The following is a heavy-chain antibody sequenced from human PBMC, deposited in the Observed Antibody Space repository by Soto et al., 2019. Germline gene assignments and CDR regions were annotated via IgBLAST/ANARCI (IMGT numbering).Heavy chain of an antibody. D-gene: IGHD1-26*01. CDR2: IYYSGST. Sequence: ETLSLTCAFSGSSISRSSYYRDLLRLPPGKGLEWIGSIYYSGSTYYNPSLKSRVPISVDTSKNQFSLKLSSVTAADTAVYYCARQGGVVGYYYYGMDVWGQGTTVTVSS. CDR3: ARQGGVVGYYYYGMDV. V-gene: IGHV4-39*01. J-gene: IGHJ6*02. CDR1: GSSISRSSYY.